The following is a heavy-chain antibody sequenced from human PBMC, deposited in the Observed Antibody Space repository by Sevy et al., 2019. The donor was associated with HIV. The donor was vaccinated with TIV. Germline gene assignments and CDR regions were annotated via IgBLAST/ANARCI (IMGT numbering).Heavy chain of an antibody. V-gene: IGHV3-7*01. Sequence: GGSLRLSCAASGFTFSSYSMNWVRQAPGKGLEWVANIKQDGSEKYYVDSVKGRFTISRDNAKNSLYLQMNSLRAEDTAVYYCARERVPAYYYDSSFGSYFDYWGQGTLVTVSS. CDR2: IKQDGSEK. CDR1: GFTFSSYS. J-gene: IGHJ4*02. CDR3: ARERVPAYYYDSSFGSYFDY. D-gene: IGHD3-22*01.